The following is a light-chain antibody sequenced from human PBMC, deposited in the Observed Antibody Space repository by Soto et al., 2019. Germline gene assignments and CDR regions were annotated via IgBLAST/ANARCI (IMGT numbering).Light chain of an antibody. Sequence: EIVMTQSPATLSVSPGERATLSCRASQSVSSNLAWYQQKPVQAPRLLIYGASTRATGIPARFSGSGSGTEFTLTISSLQSEDFVVYYCQQYNNWPPLTFGGGTKVEIK. CDR1: QSVSSN. J-gene: IGKJ4*01. CDR3: QQYNNWPPLT. V-gene: IGKV3-15*01. CDR2: GAS.